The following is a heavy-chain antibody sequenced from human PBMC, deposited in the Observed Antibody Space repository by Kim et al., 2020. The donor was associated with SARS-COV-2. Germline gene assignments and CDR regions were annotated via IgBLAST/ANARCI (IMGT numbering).Heavy chain of an antibody. CDR2: IYSGGST. CDR3: AREYLDYYGSGSYFDY. D-gene: IGHD3-10*01. CDR1: GLTVSSNY. J-gene: IGHJ4*02. V-gene: IGHV3-66*02. Sequence: GGSLRLSCAASGLTVSSNYMSWVRQAPGKGLEWVSVIYSGGSTYYADSVKGRFTISRDNSKNTLYLQMNSLRAEDTAVYYCAREYLDYYGSGSYFDYWGQGTLVTVSS.